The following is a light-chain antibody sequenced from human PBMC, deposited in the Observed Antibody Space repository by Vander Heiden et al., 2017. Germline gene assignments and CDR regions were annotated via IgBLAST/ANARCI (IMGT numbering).Light chain of an antibody. CDR3: SSYTSTSTLV. J-gene: IGLJ2*01. V-gene: IGLV2-14*01. Sequence: QSALTQPASVSGSPGPSITISCPGPTSDIGGYNYGCWYQQYAGKAPKLMIYDVSNRPAGVSSRFSGSKSGNTASLTISGRQAEDEADYYGSSYTSTSTLVFGGGTKVTVL. CDR1: TSDIGGYNY. CDR2: DVS.